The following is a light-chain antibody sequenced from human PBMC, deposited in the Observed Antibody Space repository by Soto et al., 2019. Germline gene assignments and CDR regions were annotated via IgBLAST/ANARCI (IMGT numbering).Light chain of an antibody. CDR1: QGINTF. J-gene: IGKJ5*01. CDR3: QQLNSYPIT. V-gene: IGKV1-9*01. CDR2: AAS. Sequence: QLTQSPSSLSASVGDRVTITCRASQGINTFLSWYQQKAGKAPKLLIYAASTLQSGVPSRFSGSGSGTDFTLTISSLQSEDFATYYCQQLNSYPITFGQGTRLEI.